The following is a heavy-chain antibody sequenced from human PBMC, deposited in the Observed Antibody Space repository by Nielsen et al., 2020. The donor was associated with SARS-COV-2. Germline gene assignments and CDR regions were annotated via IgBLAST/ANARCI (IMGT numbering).Heavy chain of an antibody. V-gene: IGHV3-33*01. CDR3: VGHLSWYGMDV. CDR1: GFTFSSYG. J-gene: IGHJ6*02. D-gene: IGHD3-16*02. CDR2: IWYDGSNK. Sequence: GGSLRLSCAASGFTFSSYGMHWVRQAPGKGLEWVAVIWYDGSNKYYADSVKGRFTISRDNSKNTLYLQMNSLRAEDTAVYYCVGHLSWYGMDVWGQGTTVTVSS.